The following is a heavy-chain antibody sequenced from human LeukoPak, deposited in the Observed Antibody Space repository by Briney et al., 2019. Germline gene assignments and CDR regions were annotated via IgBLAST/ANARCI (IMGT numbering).Heavy chain of an antibody. D-gene: IGHD4-23*01. J-gene: IGHJ4*02. V-gene: IGHV1-8*01. CDR3: ARVYRVLRGNRGILGY. CDR2: MNPNSGNT. Sequence: ASVKVSCKASGYTCTSYDISWVRQATGQGLEWMGWMNPNSGNTGYVQKFQARVTMTRNTSIITAYMELSSLRSEDTAVYYCARVYRVLRGNRGILGYWGQGTLVTVSS. CDR1: GYTCTSYD.